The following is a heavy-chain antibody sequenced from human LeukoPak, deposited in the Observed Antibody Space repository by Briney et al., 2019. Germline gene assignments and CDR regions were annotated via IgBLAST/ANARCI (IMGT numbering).Heavy chain of an antibody. D-gene: IGHD3-10*01. J-gene: IGHJ4*02. CDR1: GGSFSGYY. Sequence: SETLSLTCAVYGGSFSGYYWSWIHQPPGKGLEWIGVINHSGSTNYNPSLKSRVTISVDTSKNQFPLKLSSVTAADTAVYYCARGRLTYYYGSGSYYNDYWGQGTLVTVSS. CDR2: INHSGST. CDR3: ARGRLTYYYGSGSYYNDY. V-gene: IGHV4-34*01.